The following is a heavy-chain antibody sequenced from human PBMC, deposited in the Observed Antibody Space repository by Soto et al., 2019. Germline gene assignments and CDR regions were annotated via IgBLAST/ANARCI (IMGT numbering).Heavy chain of an antibody. Sequence: PSETLSLTCAVYGGSFSGYYWSWIRQPPGKGLEWIGEINHSGSTNYNPSLKSRVTISVDTSKNQFSLKLSSVTAADTAVYYCARVHSDYYYYYGMDVWGQGTTVTVS. D-gene: IGHD3-10*01. CDR2: INHSGST. V-gene: IGHV4-34*01. CDR3: ARVHSDYYYYYGMDV. CDR1: GGSFSGYY. J-gene: IGHJ6*02.